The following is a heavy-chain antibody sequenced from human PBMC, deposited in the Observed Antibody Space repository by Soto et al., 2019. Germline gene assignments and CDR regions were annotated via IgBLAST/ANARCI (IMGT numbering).Heavy chain of an antibody. D-gene: IGHD2-15*01. J-gene: IGHJ3*02. CDR3: AHRHDLGGFDI. CDR2: INWNDDQ. V-gene: IGHV2-5*01. CDR1: GFARNTRALG. Sequence: AGPTLVNPTQTLTLTCAFTGFARNTRALGVGWIRQPPGSALKCLTLINWNDDQRYSPSLKDRLTSTKDTSRNHAVLTMTNVDPVDTATYYCAHRHDLGGFDIWGQGTTVTVSS.